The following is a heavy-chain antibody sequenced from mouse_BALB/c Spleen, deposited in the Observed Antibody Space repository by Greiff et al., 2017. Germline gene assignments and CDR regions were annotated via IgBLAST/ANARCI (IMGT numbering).Heavy chain of an antibody. J-gene: IGHJ3*01. CDR1: GFNIKDTY. CDR3: ASYRSWAWFAY. CDR2: IDPANGNT. V-gene: IGHV14-3*02. D-gene: IGHD2-14*01. Sequence: EVQLQQSGAELVKPGASVKLSCTASGFNIKDTYMHWVKQRPEQGLEWIGRIDPANGNTKYDPKFQGKATITADTSSNTAYLQLSSLTSEDTAVYYCASYRSWAWFAYWGQGTLVTVSA.